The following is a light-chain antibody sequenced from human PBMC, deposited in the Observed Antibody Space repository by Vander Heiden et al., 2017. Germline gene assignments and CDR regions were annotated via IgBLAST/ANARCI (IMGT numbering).Light chain of an antibody. Sequence: AIRMIQSPSSLSASTGDRATITCRASQGISSYLAWYQQKPGKAPKILIYAASTLQSGVPSRFSGSGSGTDFTLTISCLQSEDFATYYCQQNNSYPDSFGHGTKVDIK. V-gene: IGKV1-8*01. J-gene: IGKJ3*01. CDR1: QGISSY. CDR2: AAS. CDR3: QQNNSYPDS.